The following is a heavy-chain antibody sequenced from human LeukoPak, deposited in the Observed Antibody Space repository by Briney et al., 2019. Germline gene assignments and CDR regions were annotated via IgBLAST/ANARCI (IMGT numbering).Heavy chain of an antibody. CDR3: ARALGYHGDFWSGYYDFDY. CDR2: IIPIFGTA. CDR1: GGTFSSYA. Sequence: GASVKVSCKASGGTFSSYAISWVRQAPGQGLEWMGGIIPIFGTANYAQKFQGRVTITADEFTSTAYMELSSLRSEDTAVYYCARALGYHGDFWSGYYDFDYWGQGTLVTVSS. J-gene: IGHJ4*02. V-gene: IGHV1-69*13. D-gene: IGHD3-3*01.